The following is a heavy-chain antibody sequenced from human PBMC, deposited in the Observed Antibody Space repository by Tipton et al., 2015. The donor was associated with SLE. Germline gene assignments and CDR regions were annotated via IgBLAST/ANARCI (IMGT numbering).Heavy chain of an antibody. D-gene: IGHD2-2*02. CDR3: ARRPIGLAIDY. Sequence: TLSLTCTVSGGPISSSSPYWAWIRQPPDKGLEYIGNIDYSGGTYYNPSLKSRVTMSVDTSKNQFSLKLSSVTAADTAIYYCARRPIGLAIDYWAQGTLVTVSS. V-gene: IGHV4-39*07. J-gene: IGHJ4*02. CDR2: IDYSGGT. CDR1: GGPISSSSPY.